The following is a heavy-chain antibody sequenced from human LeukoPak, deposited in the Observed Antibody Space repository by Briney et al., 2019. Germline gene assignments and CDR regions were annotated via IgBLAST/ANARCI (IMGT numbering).Heavy chain of an antibody. Sequence: GGSLRLSCAASGFTFSSYSMNWVRQAPGKGLEWVSYISSSSSTIYYADSVKGRFTISRDNAKNSLYLQMNSLRAEDTAVYYCARGRDGYNHPWGQGTLVTVSS. J-gene: IGHJ5*02. V-gene: IGHV3-48*04. CDR1: GFTFSSYS. D-gene: IGHD5-24*01. CDR2: ISSSSSTI. CDR3: ARGRDGYNHP.